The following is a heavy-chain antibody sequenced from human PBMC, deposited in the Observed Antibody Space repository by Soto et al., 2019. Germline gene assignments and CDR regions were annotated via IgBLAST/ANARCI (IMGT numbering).Heavy chain of an antibody. CDR1: GFTFSSYA. D-gene: IGHD3-22*01. J-gene: IGHJ4*02. V-gene: IGHV3-23*01. CDR3: AKETDSSGYYYPPYFDY. CDR2: ISGGGGST. Sequence: GGSLRLSCAASGFTFSSYAMSWVRQAPGKGLEWVSAISGGGGSTYYADSVKGRFTISRDNSKNTLYLQMNSLRAEDTAVYYCAKETDSSGYYYPPYFDYWGQGTLVPVYS.